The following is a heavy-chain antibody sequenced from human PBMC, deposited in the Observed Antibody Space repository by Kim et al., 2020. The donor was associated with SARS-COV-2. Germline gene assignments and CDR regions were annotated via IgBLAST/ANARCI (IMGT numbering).Heavy chain of an antibody. Sequence: ASVKVSCKASGYTFTSYYMHWVRQAPGQGLEWMGIINPSGGSTSYAQKFQGRVTMTRDTSTSTVYMELSSLRSEDTAVYYCARGAFDGYYDSSGSDAFDIWGQGTMVTVSS. CDR1: GYTFTSYY. J-gene: IGHJ3*02. V-gene: IGHV1-46*01. D-gene: IGHD3-22*01. CDR3: ARGAFDGYYDSSGSDAFDI. CDR2: INPSGGST.